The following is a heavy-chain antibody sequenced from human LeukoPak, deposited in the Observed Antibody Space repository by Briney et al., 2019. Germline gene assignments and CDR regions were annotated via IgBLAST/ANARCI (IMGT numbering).Heavy chain of an antibody. J-gene: IGHJ5*02. V-gene: IGHV4-59*08. CDR1: GGSISSYY. Sequence: SETLSLTCTVSGGSISSYYWSWIRQPPGKGLEWIGYIYYSGSTNYNPSLKSRVTISVDTSKNQFSLKLSSVTAADTAVYYCARHTAPGSTIFGVVISRGNWFDPWGQGTLVTVSS. D-gene: IGHD3-3*01. CDR3: ARHTAPGSTIFGVVISRGNWFDP. CDR2: IYYSGST.